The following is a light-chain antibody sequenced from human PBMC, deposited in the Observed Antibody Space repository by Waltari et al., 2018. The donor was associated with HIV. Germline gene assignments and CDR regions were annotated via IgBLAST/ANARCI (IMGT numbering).Light chain of an antibody. Sequence: QSALTQPASVSGSPGQSITISCTGTNSDVGAYNYVSWYQQHPGKPPKLIIYQVSNRPSGVSNRFSGSKSGNTASLTISGLQAEDEAAYYCSSYTSSGTLGIFGGGTKLTVL. V-gene: IGLV2-14*01. CDR1: NSDVGAYNY. CDR2: QVS. J-gene: IGLJ2*01. CDR3: SSYTSSGTLGI.